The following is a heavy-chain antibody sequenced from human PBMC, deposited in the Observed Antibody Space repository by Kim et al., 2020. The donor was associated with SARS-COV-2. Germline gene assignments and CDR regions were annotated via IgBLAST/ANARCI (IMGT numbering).Heavy chain of an antibody. CDR2: ISSSGSTI. D-gene: IGHD3-22*01. CDR3: APLGYYYDSSGYFDY. CDR1: GFTFSSYE. Sequence: GGSLRLSCAASGFTFSSYEMNWVRQAPGKGLEWVSYISSSGSTIYYADSVKGRFTISRDNAKNSLYLQMNSLRAEDTAVYYCAPLGYYYDSSGYFDYWGQGTLVTVSS. J-gene: IGHJ4*02. V-gene: IGHV3-48*03.